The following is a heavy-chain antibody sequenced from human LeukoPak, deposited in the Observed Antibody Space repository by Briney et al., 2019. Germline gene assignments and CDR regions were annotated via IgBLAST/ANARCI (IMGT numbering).Heavy chain of an antibody. J-gene: IGHJ4*02. CDR1: GFTFSGSA. CDR2: IRSKANSYAT. CDR3: TRQTSPTEYYLDC. V-gene: IGHV3-73*01. Sequence: GGSLKLSCAASGFTFSGSAMHWVRQASGKGLEWVGRIRSKANSYATAYAASVKGRFTISRDDSKNTAYLQMNSLKTEDPAVYYCTRQTSPTEYYLDCWGQGTLVTVSS. D-gene: IGHD4-17*01.